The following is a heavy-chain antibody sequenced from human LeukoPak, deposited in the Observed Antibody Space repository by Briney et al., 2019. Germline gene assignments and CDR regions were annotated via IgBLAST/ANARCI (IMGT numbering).Heavy chain of an antibody. CDR3: ARESGGSPALDAFDI. CDR1: GFTFSSYS. V-gene: IGHV3-21*01. D-gene: IGHD1-26*01. J-gene: IGHJ3*02. Sequence: PGGSLRLSCAASGFTFSSYSMNWVRQAPGKGLEWVSSISSSSSYIYYADSVKGRFTISRDNAKNSLYLQMNSLRAEDTAVYYCARESGGSPALDAFDIWGQGTMVTVSS. CDR2: ISSSSSYI.